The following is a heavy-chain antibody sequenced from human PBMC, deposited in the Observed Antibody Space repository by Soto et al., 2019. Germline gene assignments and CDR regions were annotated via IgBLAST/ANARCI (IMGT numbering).Heavy chain of an antibody. CDR3: ATTLRGTMVRGVPNWFDP. V-gene: IGHV4-39*01. J-gene: IGHJ5*02. D-gene: IGHD3-10*01. Sequence: QLQLQESGPGLVKPSETLSLTCTVSGGSISSSSYYWGWIRQPPGKGLEWIGSIYYSGSTYYNPSLKSRVTISVDTSKNQFSLKLSSVTAADTAVYYCATTLRGTMVRGVPNWFDPWGQGTLVTVSS. CDR2: IYYSGST. CDR1: GGSISSSSYY.